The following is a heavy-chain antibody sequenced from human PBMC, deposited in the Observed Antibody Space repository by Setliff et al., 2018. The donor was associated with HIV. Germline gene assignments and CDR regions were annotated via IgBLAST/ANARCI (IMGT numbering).Heavy chain of an antibody. CDR1: GYSISSGYY. Sequence: SETLSLTCAVSGYSISSGYYWGWIRQPPGKGLEWIGSIYHSGSTYDSPSLKSRVTISVDTSKNQFSLKLSPVTAADTAVYYCARAEMATIVAFDIWGQGTMVTVSS. D-gene: IGHD5-12*01. CDR3: ARAEMATIVAFDI. J-gene: IGHJ3*02. CDR2: IYHSGST. V-gene: IGHV4-38-2*01.